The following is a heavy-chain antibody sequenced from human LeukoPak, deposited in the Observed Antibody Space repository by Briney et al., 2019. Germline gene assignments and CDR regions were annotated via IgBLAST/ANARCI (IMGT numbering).Heavy chain of an antibody. CDR2: INHSGTT. D-gene: IGHD3-10*01. CDR3: ARDSVDGSGTYYNDSPDY. V-gene: IGHV4-34*01. J-gene: IGHJ4*02. Sequence: SETLSLTCVVYGGXFSGYYCSWIRQPPGKGLEWIGEINHSGTTNYNPSLKSRVTISVDTSKNQFSLKLTSVTAADTAVYYCARDSVDGSGTYYNDSPDYWGQGTLVTVSS. CDR1: GGXFSGYY.